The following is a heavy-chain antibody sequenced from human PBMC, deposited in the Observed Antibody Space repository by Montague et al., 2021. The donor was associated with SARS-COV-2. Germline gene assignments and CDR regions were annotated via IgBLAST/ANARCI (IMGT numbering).Heavy chain of an antibody. Sequence: SETLSLTCTVSDGSISSYYWSWIRQPPGKGLEWIGYMYYSGSTNYNPSLKSRVTLSVDTSKNQFSLKLSSVTAADTAVYYCARDFDYWGQGTLVTVSS. CDR2: MYYSGST. J-gene: IGHJ4*02. CDR1: DGSISSYY. V-gene: IGHV4-59*13. CDR3: ARDFDY.